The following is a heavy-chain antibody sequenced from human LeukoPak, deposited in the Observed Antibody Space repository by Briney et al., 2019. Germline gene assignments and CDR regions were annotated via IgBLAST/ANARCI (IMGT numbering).Heavy chain of an antibody. J-gene: IGHJ4*02. D-gene: IGHD1-26*01. CDR3: ARELYRSGFFDY. CDR1: GGSISSYY. V-gene: IGHV4-4*08. CDR2: IYTSGST. Sequence: SETLSLTCTVSGGSISSYYWSWIRQPPGKGLEWIGRIYTSGSTNYNPSLKSRVTISVDTSKNQFSLKLSSVTAADTAVYYCARELYRSGFFDYWGQGTLVTVSS.